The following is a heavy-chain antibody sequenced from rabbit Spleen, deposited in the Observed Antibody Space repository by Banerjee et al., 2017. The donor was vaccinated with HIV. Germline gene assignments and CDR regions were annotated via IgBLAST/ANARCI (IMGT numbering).Heavy chain of an antibody. CDR3: ARDLVGVIGWNFYL. Sequence: QSLEESGGDLVKPGASLTLTCTASGFSFSSRYYMCWVRQAPGKGLEWIACINAATGRPVYATWAKGRFTISRTSSTTVTLQMTSLTAADRAAYFCARDLVGVIGWNFYLWGQGTLVTVS. D-gene: IGHD1-1*01. V-gene: IGHV1S40*01. CDR2: INAATGRP. J-gene: IGHJ3*01. CDR1: GFSFSSRYY.